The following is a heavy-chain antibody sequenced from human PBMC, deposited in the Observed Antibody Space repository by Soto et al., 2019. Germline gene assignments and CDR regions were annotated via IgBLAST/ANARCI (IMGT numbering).Heavy chain of an antibody. CDR2: ISYDGSNK. CDR3: AKDSFGEVDRGWFDP. D-gene: IGHD3-10*01. J-gene: IGHJ5*02. CDR1: GFTFSSYG. Sequence: QVQLVESGGGVVQPGRSLRLSCAASGFTFSSYGMHWVRQAPGKGLEWVAVISYDGSNKYYADSVKGRFTISRDNSKNTLYLQMNSLRAEDTAVYYCAKDSFGEVDRGWFDPWGQGTLVTASS. V-gene: IGHV3-30*18.